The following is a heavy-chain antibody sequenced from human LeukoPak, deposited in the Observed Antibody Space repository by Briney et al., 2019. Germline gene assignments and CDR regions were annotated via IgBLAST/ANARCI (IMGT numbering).Heavy chain of an antibody. CDR2: ISRSGTYK. V-gene: IGHV3-11*06. CDR3: ARSTHGSGSYNSFDY. CDR1: RFTFSDYY. J-gene: IGHJ4*02. Sequence: GGSLRLSCSASRFTFSDYYMSWIRQAPGKGLEWVSYISRSGTYKNYADSVKGRFTISRDNAKDSLYLQMNSLRAEDTAVYYCARSTHGSGSYNSFDYWGQGTLVTVSS. D-gene: IGHD3-10*01.